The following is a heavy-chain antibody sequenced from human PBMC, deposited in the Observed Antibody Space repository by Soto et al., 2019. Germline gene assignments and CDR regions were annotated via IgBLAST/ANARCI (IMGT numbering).Heavy chain of an antibody. D-gene: IGHD5-12*01. V-gene: IGHV4-31*03. J-gene: IGHJ6*02. CDR3: AREWLHAYGMDV. CDR2: IYYSGST. CDR1: GGSISSGGYY. Sequence: QVQLQESGPGLVKPSQTLSLTCTVSGGSISSGGYYWSWIRQHPGKGLEWIGYIYYSGSTYYNQSRKSRVTISVDTSKNQFSLKLSSVTAADTAVYYCAREWLHAYGMDVWGQGTTVTVSS.